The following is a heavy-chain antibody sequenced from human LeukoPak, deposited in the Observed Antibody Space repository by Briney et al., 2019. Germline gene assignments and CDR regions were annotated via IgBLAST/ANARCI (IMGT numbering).Heavy chain of an antibody. D-gene: IGHD6-19*01. J-gene: IGHJ3*02. CDR2: ISWNSGSI. CDR1: GFTFDDYA. V-gene: IGHV3-9*01. Sequence: PGGSLRLSCAASGFTFDDYAMHWVRQAPGKGLEWVSGISWNSGSIGYADSVKGRFTISRDNAKNSLYLQMNSLRAEDTALYYCAKDIGRAVAGIWEVAFDIWGQGTMVTVSS. CDR3: AKDIGRAVAGIWEVAFDI.